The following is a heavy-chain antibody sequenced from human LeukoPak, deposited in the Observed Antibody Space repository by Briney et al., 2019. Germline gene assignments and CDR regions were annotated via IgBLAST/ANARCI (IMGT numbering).Heavy chain of an antibody. CDR2: IYYSGST. CDR1: GGSISSYY. J-gene: IGHJ4*02. CDR3: ARYSGSYSFDY. D-gene: IGHD1-26*01. V-gene: IGHV4-59*01. Sequence: PSETLSLICTGSGGSISSYYWSWIRQPPGKGLEWIGYIYYSGSTNYNPSLKSRVTISVDTSKNQFSLKLSSVTAADTAVYYCARYSGSYSFDYWGQGTLVTVSS.